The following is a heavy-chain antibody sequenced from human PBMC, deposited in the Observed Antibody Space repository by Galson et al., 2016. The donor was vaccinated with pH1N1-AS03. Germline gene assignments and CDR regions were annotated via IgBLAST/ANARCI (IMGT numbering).Heavy chain of an antibody. V-gene: IGHV1-8*01. CDR1: GYTFTNYD. CDR3: ARAPTKYYEILTGDYRLSIWFDT. D-gene: IGHD3-9*01. Sequence: SVKVSCKASGYTFTNYDINWVRQAPGQGLEWMGWMNPDTGNAGYAEKFQGRVTMTRNTSISTAYMELSSLRSEDTAVYYCARAPTKYYEILTGDYRLSIWFDTWGQGTPVTVSS. J-gene: IGHJ5*02. CDR2: MNPDTGNA.